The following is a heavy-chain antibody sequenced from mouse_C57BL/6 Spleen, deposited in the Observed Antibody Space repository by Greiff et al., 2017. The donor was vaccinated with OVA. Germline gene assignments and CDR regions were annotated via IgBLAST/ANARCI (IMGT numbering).Heavy chain of an antibody. V-gene: IGHV1-26*01. CDR1: GYTFTDYY. J-gene: IGHJ4*01. CDR3: ASLLRYYYAMDY. CDR2: INPNNGGT. Sequence: VQLQQSGPELVKPGASVKISCKASGYTFTDYYMNWVKQSHGKSLEWIGDINPNNGGTSYNQKFKGKATLTVDKSSSTAYMELRSLTSEDSAVYYCASLLRYYYAMDYWGQGTSVTVSS. D-gene: IGHD1-2*01.